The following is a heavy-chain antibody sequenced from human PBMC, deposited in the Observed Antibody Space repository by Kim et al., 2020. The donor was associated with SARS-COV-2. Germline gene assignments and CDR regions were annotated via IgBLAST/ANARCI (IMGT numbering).Heavy chain of an antibody. Sequence: SLKSRVTISVDTSKNQFSLKLSSVTAADTAVYYCARGGEGGWQQLVLFDYWGQGTLVTVSS. D-gene: IGHD6-13*01. J-gene: IGHJ4*02. V-gene: IGHV4-59*09. CDR3: ARGGEGGWQQLVLFDY.